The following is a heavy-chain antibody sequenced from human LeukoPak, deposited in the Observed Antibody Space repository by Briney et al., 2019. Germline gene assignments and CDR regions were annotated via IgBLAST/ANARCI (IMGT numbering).Heavy chain of an antibody. J-gene: IGHJ6*02. V-gene: IGHV1-69*13. Sequence: ASVKVSCKASGGTFSSYAISWVRRAPGQGLEWMGGIIPIFGTANYAQKFQGRVTITADESTSTAYMELSSLRSEDTAVYYCARDHCSSTSCYAEVDYYCMDVWGQGTTVTVSS. CDR3: ARDHCSSTSCYAEVDYYCMDV. CDR2: IIPIFGTA. CDR1: GGTFSSYA. D-gene: IGHD2-2*01.